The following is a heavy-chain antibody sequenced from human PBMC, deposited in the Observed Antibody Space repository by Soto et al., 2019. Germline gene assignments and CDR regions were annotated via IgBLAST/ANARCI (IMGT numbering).Heavy chain of an antibody. D-gene: IGHD5-12*01. V-gene: IGHV1-8*01. CDR2: MNPNSGNT. CDR1: GYTFTSYD. CDR3: ARGEGWLRSLYYYGMDV. Sequence: ASVKVSCKASGYTFTSYDINWVRQATGQGLEWMGWMNPNSGNTGYAQKFQGRVTMTRNTSISTAYMELSSLRSEDTAVYYCARGEGWLRSLYYYGMDVWGQGTTVTVSS. J-gene: IGHJ6*02.